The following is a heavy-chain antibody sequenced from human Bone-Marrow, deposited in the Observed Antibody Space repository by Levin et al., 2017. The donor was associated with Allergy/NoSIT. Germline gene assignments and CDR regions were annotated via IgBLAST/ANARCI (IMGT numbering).Heavy chain of an antibody. D-gene: IGHD3-16*01. CDR3: ARCSPMILGLPFDI. CDR2: IDPSDSDT. Sequence: KAGESLKISCKGSIDSLQNYWIGWVRQMPGKGLEWMGIIDPSDSDTKYSPSFQGQVTFSADKSIATAYLQWSSLKASDTAIYYCARCSPMILGLPFDIWGQGTLVTVSS. J-gene: IGHJ4*02. CDR1: IDSLQNYW. V-gene: IGHV5-51*01.